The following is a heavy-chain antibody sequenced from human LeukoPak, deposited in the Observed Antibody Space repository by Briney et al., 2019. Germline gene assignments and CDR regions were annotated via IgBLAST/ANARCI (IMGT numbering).Heavy chain of an antibody. CDR2: IYTSGST. CDR1: GGSISSYY. J-gene: IGHJ6*02. CDR3: ARDGEQQLVPPYYYYGMDV. Sequence: PSETLSLTCTVSGGSISSYYWSWIRQPAGKGLEWIGRIYTSGSTNYNPSLKSRLTVSVDTSKNQFSLKLSSVTAADTAVYYCARDGEQQLVPPYYYYGMDVWGQGTTVTVSS. D-gene: IGHD6-13*01. V-gene: IGHV4-4*07.